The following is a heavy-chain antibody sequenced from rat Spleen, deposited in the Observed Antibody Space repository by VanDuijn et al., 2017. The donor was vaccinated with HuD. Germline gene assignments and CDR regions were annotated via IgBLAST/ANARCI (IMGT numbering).Heavy chain of an antibody. J-gene: IGHJ3*01. Sequence: EVQLVESGGGLIQPGRSLKLSCAASGFTFSDYNMAWVRQAPKKGLDWVATIIYDGTRTHYRDSVMGRFTISRDNAQNTLSLQMNSLRSEDTATYYCTSTEIVMPRLYAYWGQGTLVTVSS. V-gene: IGHV5S10*01. CDR3: TSTEIVMPRLYAY. D-gene: IGHD1-12*01. CDR1: GFTFSDYN. CDR2: IIYDGTRT.